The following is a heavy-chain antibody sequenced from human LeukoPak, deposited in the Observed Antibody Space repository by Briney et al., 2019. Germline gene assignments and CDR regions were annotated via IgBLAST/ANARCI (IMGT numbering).Heavy chain of an antibody. V-gene: IGHV3-30-3*01. CDR1: GFTFSDYY. D-gene: IGHD3-16*02. CDR3: ARETLSDYVWGSYRPHLDY. CDR2: ISYDGSNK. Sequence: GGSLRLSCAASGFTFSDYYMSWIRQAPGKGLEWVAVISYDGSNKYYADSVKGRFTISRDNSKNTLYLQMNSLRAEDTAVYYCARETLSDYVWGSYRPHLDYWGQGTLVTVSS. J-gene: IGHJ4*02.